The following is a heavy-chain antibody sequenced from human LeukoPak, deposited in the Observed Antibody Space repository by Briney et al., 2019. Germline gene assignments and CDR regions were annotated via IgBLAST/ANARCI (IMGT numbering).Heavy chain of an antibody. J-gene: IGHJ4*02. CDR1: GFTFSSYN. Sequence: KPGGSLRLSCVASGFTFSSYNMNWVRQAPGKGLEWVPSISSSSIYIYYADSVKGRFTISRDNAKSSLSLQMNSLRAEDTAVYYCARGHSNYGDYFDYWGQGTLVTVSS. CDR2: ISSSSIYI. D-gene: IGHD4-11*01. CDR3: ARGHSNYGDYFDY. V-gene: IGHV3-21*01.